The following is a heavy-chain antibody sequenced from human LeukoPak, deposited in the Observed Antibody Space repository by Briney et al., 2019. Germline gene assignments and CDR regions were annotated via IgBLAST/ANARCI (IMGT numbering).Heavy chain of an antibody. J-gene: IGHJ4*02. D-gene: IGHD3-16*01. CDR2: ISWDGGST. Sequence: GGSLRLSCAASGFTFDDYTMHWVRQAPGKGLEWVSLISWDGGSTYYADSVKGRFTISRDNSKNSLYLQMNSLRTEDTALYYCAKDIERGDPTGGFDYWGQGTLVTVSS. CDR1: GFTFDDYT. V-gene: IGHV3-43*01. CDR3: AKDIERGDPTGGFDY.